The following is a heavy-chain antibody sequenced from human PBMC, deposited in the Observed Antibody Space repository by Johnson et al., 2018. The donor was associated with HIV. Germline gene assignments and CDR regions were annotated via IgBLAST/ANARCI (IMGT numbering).Heavy chain of an antibody. J-gene: IGHJ3*02. Sequence: QVQLVESGGGVVQPGGSLRLSCAASGFTFSSYGMHWVRQAPGKGREWVALIWYDGSNKYYADSVKGRFPISRDNSKKTLYLQMNSLRAEETAVYYCAKDLFTEREDDAFDIWGQGTMVTVSS. CDR3: AKDLFTEREDDAFDI. CDR1: GFTFSSYG. V-gene: IGHV3-33*06. CDR2: IWYDGSNK. D-gene: IGHD1-26*01.